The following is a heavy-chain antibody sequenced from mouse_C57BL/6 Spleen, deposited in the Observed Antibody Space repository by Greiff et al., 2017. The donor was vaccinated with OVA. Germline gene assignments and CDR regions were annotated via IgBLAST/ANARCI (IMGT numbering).Heavy chain of an antibody. J-gene: IGHJ2*01. D-gene: IGHD1-1*01. CDR1: ATKFTSNW. CDR3: TRWTLRSYYFDY. V-gene: IGHV1-5*01. CDR2: IYPGNSDT. Sequence: EVQLQQSGTVLARPGAQVKMSCKTPATKFTSNWMHWEKQRPGQGLEWIGAIYPGNSDTSYNQKFKGKAKRTAVTSASTAYMELSSLTNEDSAVYYCTRWTLRSYYFDYWGQGTTLTVSS.